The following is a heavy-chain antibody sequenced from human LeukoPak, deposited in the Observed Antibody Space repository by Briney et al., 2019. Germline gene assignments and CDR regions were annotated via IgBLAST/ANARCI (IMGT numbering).Heavy chain of an antibody. CDR3: ARDRPGYWFDP. CDR2: IYSGGIT. CDR1: GGSISSTGSF. Sequence: PSETLSLTCTVSGGSISSTGSFWGWIRQPPGKGLEWIGSIYSGGITYYNPSLKSRVTISEDTSKNQFSLKMTSMTAADTAVYYCARDRPGYWFDPWGQGTLVTVSS. J-gene: IGHJ5*02. V-gene: IGHV4-39*07. D-gene: IGHD1-14*01.